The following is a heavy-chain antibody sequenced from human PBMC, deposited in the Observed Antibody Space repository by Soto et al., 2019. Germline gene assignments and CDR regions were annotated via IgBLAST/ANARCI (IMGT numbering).Heavy chain of an antibody. CDR2: INYDGSNE. Sequence: QVQLVESGGGVVQPGRSLRLSCAASEFTFSNFGMHWVRQAPGKGLEWVAVINYDGSNEYYADSVKGRFTISRDNSKTPPYLQMNRLRAEDTAVYYCARVDVVVAADAFDIWGQGTMVTVSS. J-gene: IGHJ3*02. CDR3: ARVDVVVAADAFDI. CDR1: EFTFSNFG. V-gene: IGHV3-33*01. D-gene: IGHD2-15*01.